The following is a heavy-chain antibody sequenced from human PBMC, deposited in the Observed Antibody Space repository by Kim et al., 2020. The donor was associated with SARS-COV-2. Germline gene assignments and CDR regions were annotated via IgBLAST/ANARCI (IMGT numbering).Heavy chain of an antibody. Sequence: GGSLRLSCTASGFTLTNYAMNWVRQAPGKGLEWVSSISTSGDGTSYAGPVKGRFTISRDISKNKLYLQMNSLRAEDTARYYCAKRGYSGHDPRGFPEYWGQGTQVTVSS. V-gene: IGHV3-23*01. D-gene: IGHD5-12*01. CDR3: AKRGYSGHDPRGFPEY. CDR2: ISTSGDGT. J-gene: IGHJ4*02. CDR1: GFTLTNYA.